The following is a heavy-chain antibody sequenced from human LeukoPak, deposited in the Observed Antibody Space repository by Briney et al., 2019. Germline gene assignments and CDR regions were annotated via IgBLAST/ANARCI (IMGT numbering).Heavy chain of an antibody. Sequence: GRSLRLSCAASGFTFSSYAMHWVRQAPGKGLEWVAVISYDGSNKYYADSVKGRFTISRDTSKNTLYLQMNSLRAEDTAVYYCAPHWGRNGAPFVYWGQGTLVTVSS. V-gene: IGHV3-30*07. CDR2: ISYDGSNK. J-gene: IGHJ4*02. CDR3: APHWGRNGAPFVY. D-gene: IGHD7-27*01. CDR1: GFTFSSYA.